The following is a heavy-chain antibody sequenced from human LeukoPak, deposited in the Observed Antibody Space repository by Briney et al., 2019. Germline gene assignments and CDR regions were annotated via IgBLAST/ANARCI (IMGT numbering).Heavy chain of an antibody. V-gene: IGHV4-34*01. CDR2: INHSGST. CDR1: GGCFSGYY. Sequence: SETLSLTCAVYGGCFSGYYWSWIRQPPGKGLEWIGEINHSGSTNYNPSLKSRVTISVDTSKNQFSLKLSSVTAADTAVYYCARGSRYDFWSGYYTGVWFDPWGQGTLVTVSS. D-gene: IGHD3-3*01. CDR3: ARGSRYDFWSGYYTGVWFDP. J-gene: IGHJ5*02.